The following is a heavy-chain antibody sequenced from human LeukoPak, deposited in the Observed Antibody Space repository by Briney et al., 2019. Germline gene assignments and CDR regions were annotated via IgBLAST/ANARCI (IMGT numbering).Heavy chain of an antibody. Sequence: ASVKVSCKASGYTFTSYDINWVRQATGQGLEWMGWMNPNSGNTGYAQKFQGRVTMTRNTSISTAYMELSSLRSEDTAVHYCASRRVGSSSPRSFDYWGQGTLVTVSS. D-gene: IGHD6-13*01. CDR3: ASRRVGSSSPRSFDY. V-gene: IGHV1-8*01. J-gene: IGHJ4*02. CDR1: GYTFTSYD. CDR2: MNPNSGNT.